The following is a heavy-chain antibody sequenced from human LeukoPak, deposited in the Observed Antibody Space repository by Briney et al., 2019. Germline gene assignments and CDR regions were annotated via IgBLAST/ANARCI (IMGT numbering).Heavy chain of an antibody. V-gene: IGHV3-33*01. CDR3: ARDDNCGGDCSYFDY. Sequence: GGSLRLSCAASGFTFSSYGMHWVRQAPGKGLEWVAVIWYAGSNKYYADSVKGRFTISRDNSKNTLYLQMNSLRAEDTAVYYCARDDNCGGDCSYFDYWGQGTLVTVSS. D-gene: IGHD2-21*02. J-gene: IGHJ4*02. CDR1: GFTFSSYG. CDR2: IWYAGSNK.